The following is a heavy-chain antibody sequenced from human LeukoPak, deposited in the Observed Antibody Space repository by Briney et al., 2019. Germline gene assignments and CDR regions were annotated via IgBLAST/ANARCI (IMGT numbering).Heavy chain of an antibody. CDR1: GFTFSSYS. CDR3: ARWYSGSQYFDH. Sequence: KAGGSLRLSCAASGFTFSSYSMNWVRQAPGKGLEWVSSISSSRSYIYYADSVKGRFTISRDNAKNSLYLQMNGLRAEDTAVYYCARWYSGSQYFDHWGQGTLVTVSS. J-gene: IGHJ4*02. V-gene: IGHV3-21*01. CDR2: ISSSRSYI. D-gene: IGHD1-26*01.